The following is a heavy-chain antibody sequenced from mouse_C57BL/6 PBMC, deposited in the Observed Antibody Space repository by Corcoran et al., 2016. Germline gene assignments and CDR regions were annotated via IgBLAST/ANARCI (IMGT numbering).Heavy chain of an antibody. Sequence: QIQLVQSGPELKKPGETVKISYKASGYTFTTYGMSWGKQAPGKGLKWMGWINTYSGVPTYADDFKGRFAFSLETSASTAYLQINNLENEDTATYFWARLEGDGYYVYWGPGTTLTVSS. CDR2: INTYSGVP. V-gene: IGHV9-3*01. D-gene: IGHD2-3*01. CDR1: GYTFTTYG. J-gene: IGHJ2*01. CDR3: ARLEGDGYYVY.